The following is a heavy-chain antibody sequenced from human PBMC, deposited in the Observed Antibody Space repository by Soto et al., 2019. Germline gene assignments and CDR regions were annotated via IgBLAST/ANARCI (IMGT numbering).Heavy chain of an antibody. CDR1: GYSFTGYY. J-gene: IGHJ6*02. CDR3: ARVVVDATLSYYYYDMDV. CDR2: INPNSGGT. Sequence: GXSVKVSCKAAGYSFTGYYMHWVRQAPGQGLEWMGWINPNSGGTNYAQKFQGRVTMTRDTSISTAYMELSRLRSDDTAVYYCARVVVDATLSYYYYDMDVCGQGTTVTVSS. D-gene: IGHD2-15*01. V-gene: IGHV1-2*02.